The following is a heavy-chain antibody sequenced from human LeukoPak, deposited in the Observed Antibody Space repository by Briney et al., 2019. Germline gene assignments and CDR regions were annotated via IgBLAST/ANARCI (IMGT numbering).Heavy chain of an antibody. Sequence: SETLSLTCTVSGYSISSGYYWGWIRQPPGKGLEWIGSIYHSGSTYYNPSLKSRVTISVDTSKNQFSLKLSSVTAADTAVYYCARRVATAPMYAFDIWGQGTLVTVSS. J-gene: IGHJ3*02. CDR3: ARRVATAPMYAFDI. V-gene: IGHV4-38-2*02. CDR2: IYHSGST. D-gene: IGHD6-13*01. CDR1: GYSISSGYY.